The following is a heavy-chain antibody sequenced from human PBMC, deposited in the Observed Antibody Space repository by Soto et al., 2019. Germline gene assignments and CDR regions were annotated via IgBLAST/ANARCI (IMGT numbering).Heavy chain of an antibody. CDR1: GGTFSSYA. CDR2: IIPIFGTA. J-gene: IGHJ6*02. Sequence: ASLKVSCKSSGGTFSSYAISWVRQAPGQGLEWMGGIIPIFGTANYAQKFQGRVTITADESTSTAYMELSSLRSEDTAVYYCARDRNCGGDCNLLLLEDIYGMDVWGQGTTVTVSS. V-gene: IGHV1-69*13. CDR3: ARDRNCGGDCNLLLLEDIYGMDV. D-gene: IGHD2-21*02.